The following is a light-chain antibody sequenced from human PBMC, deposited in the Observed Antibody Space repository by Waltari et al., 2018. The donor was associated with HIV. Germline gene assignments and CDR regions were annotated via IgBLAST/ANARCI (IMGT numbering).Light chain of an antibody. J-gene: IGLJ3*02. Sequence: QSVLTQPPSVSAAPGQRFTISCTGSSSNLGLGYDVLRYQPLPGTAPKLPVYDNINRPSGVPDRFSGSKSGISASLAITGLQAEDEANYYCQSYDNSLSAWVFGGWTKVTVL. V-gene: IGLV1-40*01. CDR2: DNI. CDR1: SSNLGLGYD. CDR3: QSYDNSLSAWV.